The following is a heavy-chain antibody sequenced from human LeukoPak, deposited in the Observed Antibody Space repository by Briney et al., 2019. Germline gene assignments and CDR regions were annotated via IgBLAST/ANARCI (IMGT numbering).Heavy chain of an antibody. Sequence: ASVKVSCKASGYTFTSYGISWVRQAPGRGLEWMGWISAYNGNTNYAQKLQGRVTMTTDTSTSTAYMELRSLRSDDTAVYYCARGNSGSYYYYGMDVWGQGTTVTVSS. CDR1: GYTFTSYG. J-gene: IGHJ6*02. CDR3: ARGNSGSYYYYGMDV. D-gene: IGHD1-26*01. V-gene: IGHV1-18*01. CDR2: ISAYNGNT.